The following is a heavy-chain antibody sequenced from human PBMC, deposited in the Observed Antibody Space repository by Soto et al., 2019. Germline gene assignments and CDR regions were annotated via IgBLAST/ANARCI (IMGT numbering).Heavy chain of an antibody. J-gene: IGHJ6*02. D-gene: IGHD2-2*01. V-gene: IGHV5-51*01. CDR2: IYPGDSDT. CDR3: ARNKGYCSSTSCYGMDV. Sequence: LWESLKISCTGSLYSFTIDWIVWVRQMPVKGLECMGTIYPGDSDTRYSPSFQGQVTISADKSISTAYLQWNSLKASDTAMYFCARNKGYCSSTSCYGMDVWGQGAAVNVSS. CDR1: LYSFTIDW.